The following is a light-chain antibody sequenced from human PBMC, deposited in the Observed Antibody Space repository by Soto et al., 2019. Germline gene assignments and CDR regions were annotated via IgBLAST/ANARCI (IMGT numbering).Light chain of an antibody. V-gene: IGLV2-14*03. CDR3: SSYTTNNTVV. Sequence: QSALTQPASVSGSPGQSITISCTGTSSDVGGYDYVSWYQQHPGKAPKVLIYDVTNRPSGVSIRFSGSKSGNTASLTISGLQAEDVARYYCSSYTTNNTVVFGGGTKVTVL. CDR1: SSDVGGYDY. J-gene: IGLJ2*01. CDR2: DVT.